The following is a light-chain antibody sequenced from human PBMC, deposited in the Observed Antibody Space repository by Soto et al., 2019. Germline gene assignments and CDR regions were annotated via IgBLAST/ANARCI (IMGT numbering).Light chain of an antibody. CDR1: SSNIGAGYD. J-gene: IGLJ1*01. Sequence: SVLAQPPSVSGAPGQKVTISCTGSSSNIGAGYDLHWYQQLPGTAPKLLLYGNINRPSGVPDRFSGSKSGNAASLTISGLQAEDEADYYCSSFTTSHTYVFGTGTKVTVL. CDR2: GNI. V-gene: IGLV1-40*01. CDR3: SSFTTSHTYV.